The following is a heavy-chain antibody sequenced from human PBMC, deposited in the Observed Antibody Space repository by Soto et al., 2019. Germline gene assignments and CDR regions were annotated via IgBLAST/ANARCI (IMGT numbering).Heavy chain of an antibody. J-gene: IGHJ5*02. CDR1: GYTFTSYG. Sequence: ASVKVSCKASGYTFTSYGISWVRQACGQGLEWMGWISAYNSNTNYAHKLQGRVTMTTHTSTSTAYMELRSMRSNDTPLYYCARVPHYSQNPLDPWRQATLVTVSS. CDR2: ISAYNSNT. D-gene: IGHD1-26*01. V-gene: IGHV1-18*01. CDR3: ARVPHYSQNPLDP.